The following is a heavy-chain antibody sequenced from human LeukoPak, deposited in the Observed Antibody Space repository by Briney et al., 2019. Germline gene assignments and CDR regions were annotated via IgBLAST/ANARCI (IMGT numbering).Heavy chain of an antibody. V-gene: IGHV1-69*13. CDR2: IIPIFGTA. CDR1: GGTFSSYA. J-gene: IGHJ3*02. Sequence: ASVKVSCKACGGTFSSYAISWVRQAPGQGLEWMGGIIPIFGTANYAQKFQGRVTITADESTSTAYMELSSLRSEDTAVYYCARDSPPMYYYDSSGPDAFDIWGQGTMVTVSS. CDR3: ARDSPPMYYYDSSGPDAFDI. D-gene: IGHD3-22*01.